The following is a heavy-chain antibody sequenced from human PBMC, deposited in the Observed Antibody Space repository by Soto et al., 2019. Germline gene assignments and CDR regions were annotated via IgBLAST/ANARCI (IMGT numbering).Heavy chain of an antibody. CDR2: ISWNSGSI. CDR1: GFTFDDYA. V-gene: IGHV3-9*01. J-gene: IGHJ4*02. Sequence: GGSLRLSCAASGFTFDDYAMHWVRQAPGKGLEWVSGISWNSGSIGYADSVKGRFTISRDNAKNSLYLQMNSLRAEDTALYYCAKTLREGAAVAVIDFDYWGQGTLVTVSS. D-gene: IGHD6-19*01. CDR3: AKTLREGAAVAVIDFDY.